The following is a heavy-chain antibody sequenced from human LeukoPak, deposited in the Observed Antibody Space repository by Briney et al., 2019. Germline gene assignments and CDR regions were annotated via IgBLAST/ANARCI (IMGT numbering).Heavy chain of an antibody. CDR2: INPKSGGT. CDR1: GYTFTSYG. J-gene: IGHJ4*02. Sequence: GASVKVSCKASGYTFTSYGISWVRQAPGQGLEWMGLINPKSGGTKYAQKFQGRVTMTRDTSISTAYMELSSLRSDDTAVYFCARVVGGDEYFDYWGQGTLVTVSS. D-gene: IGHD4-17*01. CDR3: ARVVGGDEYFDY. V-gene: IGHV1-2*02.